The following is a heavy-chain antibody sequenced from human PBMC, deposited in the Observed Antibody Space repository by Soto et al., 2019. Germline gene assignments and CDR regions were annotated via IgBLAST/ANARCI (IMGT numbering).Heavy chain of an antibody. J-gene: IGHJ5*02. Sequence: QVPLVQSGAEVKKPGSSVKVSCKASGGTFSSYTISWVRQAPGQGLEWMGRIIPILGIANYAQKFQGRVTITADKSTSTAYMELSSLRSEETAVYYCERGYDYIWGSYRLSKFPYNWFDTWGQGTLVTVSS. V-gene: IGHV1-69*02. CDR1: GGTFSSYT. CDR2: IIPILGIA. D-gene: IGHD3-16*02. CDR3: ERGYDYIWGSYRLSKFPYNWFDT.